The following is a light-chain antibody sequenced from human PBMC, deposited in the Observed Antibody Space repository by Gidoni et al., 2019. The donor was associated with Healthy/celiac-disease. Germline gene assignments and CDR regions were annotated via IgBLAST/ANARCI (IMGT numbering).Light chain of an antibody. CDR3: CSYAGSSTNWV. CDR1: SSDFGSYDL. J-gene: IGLJ3*02. CDR2: EGS. V-gene: IGLV2-23*01. Sequence: QSALTQPASVSGSPGQSITISCTGTSSDFGSYDLVSWYQQHPGKAPKLMLYEGSKRPSGVSIRFSGSKSGNTASLTISGLRAEDEADYYCCSYAGSSTNWVFGGGTRLTVL.